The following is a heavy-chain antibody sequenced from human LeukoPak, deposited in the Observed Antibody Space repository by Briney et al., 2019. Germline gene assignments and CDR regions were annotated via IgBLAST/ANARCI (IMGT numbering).Heavy chain of an antibody. D-gene: IGHD6-13*01. Sequence: PGGSLRLSCAASGFTVSSNYMSWVRQAPGKGLEWVSVIYSGGSTYYADSVKGRFTISRDNSKNTLYLQMYSLRAEDTAVYYCAKSGSSSWFLDYWGQGALVTVSS. CDR3: AKSGSSSWFLDY. V-gene: IGHV3-53*01. CDR2: IYSGGST. J-gene: IGHJ4*02. CDR1: GFTVSSNY.